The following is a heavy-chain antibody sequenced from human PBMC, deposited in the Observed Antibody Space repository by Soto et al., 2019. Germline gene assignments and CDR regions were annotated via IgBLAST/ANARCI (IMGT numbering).Heavy chain of an antibody. D-gene: IGHD6-19*01. CDR3: AKDKTLSGWYAFDY. CDR2: ISWNSGSI. CDR1: GFTFDDYA. J-gene: IGHJ4*02. Sequence: EVQLVESGGGLVQPGRSLRLSCAASGFTFDDYAMHWVRQAPGKGLEWVSGISWNSGSIGYADSVKGRFTISRDNAKNSLYLQMNSLRAEDTALYYCAKDKTLSGWYAFDYGGQGTLVTVSS. V-gene: IGHV3-9*01.